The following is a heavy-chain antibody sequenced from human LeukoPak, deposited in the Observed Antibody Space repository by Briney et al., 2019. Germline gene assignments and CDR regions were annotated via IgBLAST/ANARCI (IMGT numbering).Heavy chain of an antibody. J-gene: IGHJ4*02. CDR1: GFTFSTYA. CDR2: INGIGGST. Sequence: GGSLRLSCAASGFTFSTYAMSWVRQAPGKGLEWVSAINGIGGSTYYADSVKGRFTISRDDSKNTLYLQMNSLRAEDTAVYYCAKSRYFDWLLTDDYWGQGTLVTVSS. CDR3: AKSRYFDWLLTDDY. D-gene: IGHD3-9*01. V-gene: IGHV3-23*01.